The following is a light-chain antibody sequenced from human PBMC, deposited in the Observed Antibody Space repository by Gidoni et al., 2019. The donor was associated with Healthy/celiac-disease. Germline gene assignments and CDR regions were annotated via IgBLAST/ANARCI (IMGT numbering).Light chain of an antibody. Sequence: EIVMTPSPATLSVSPGERATLSCRASQSVSSNLAWYQQKPGQAPSLLIYGASTRATGIPARFSGSGSGTEFNLTISSLQSEDFAVYYCQQYNNWPPWTFXXXTKVEIK. CDR2: GAS. CDR3: QQYNNWPPWT. V-gene: IGKV3-15*01. J-gene: IGKJ1*01. CDR1: QSVSSN.